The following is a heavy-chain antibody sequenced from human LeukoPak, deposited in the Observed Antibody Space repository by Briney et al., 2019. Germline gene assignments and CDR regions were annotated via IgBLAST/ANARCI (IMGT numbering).Heavy chain of an antibody. D-gene: IGHD3-16*02. CDR2: ISPNSGGT. CDR3: ARGYDYVWGSYRLDY. CDR1: GYTFTGYY. V-gene: IGHV1-2*02. Sequence: GASVKVSCKASGYTFTGYYMHWVRQAPGQGLEWMGWISPNSGGTNYAQQFQGRVTMTTDTSISTAYMELSRLRSDDTAVYYCARGYDYVWGSYRLDYWGQGTLVTVSS. J-gene: IGHJ4*02.